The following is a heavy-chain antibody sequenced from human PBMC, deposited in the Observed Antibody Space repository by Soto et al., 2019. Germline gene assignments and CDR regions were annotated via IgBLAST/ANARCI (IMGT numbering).Heavy chain of an antibody. V-gene: IGHV5-51*01. CDR1: GYSFTSYW. Sequence: GESLKISCKGSGYSFTSYWIGWVRQMPGKGLEWMGIIYPGDSDTRYSPSFQGQVTISADKSISTAYLQWSSLKASDTAMYYCARQGCSSTSCYYYYYGMDGWGQGTTVTVSS. D-gene: IGHD2-2*01. CDR3: ARQGCSSTSCYYYYYGMDG. CDR2: IYPGDSDT. J-gene: IGHJ6*02.